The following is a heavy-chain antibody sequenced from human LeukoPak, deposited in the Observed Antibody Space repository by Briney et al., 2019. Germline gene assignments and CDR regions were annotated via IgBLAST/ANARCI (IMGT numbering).Heavy chain of an antibody. J-gene: IGHJ5*02. Sequence: IPSETLSLTCTVSGGSISSYYWSWIRQPPGKGLEWIGYIYYSGSTNYNPSLKSRVTISVDTSKNQFSLKLSSVTAADTAVYYCARGSTTYYYGSGSFHLNPHWFDPWGQGTLVTVSS. CDR1: GGSISSYY. V-gene: IGHV4-59*01. CDR2: IYYSGST. D-gene: IGHD3-10*01. CDR3: ARGSTTYYYGSGSFHLNPHWFDP.